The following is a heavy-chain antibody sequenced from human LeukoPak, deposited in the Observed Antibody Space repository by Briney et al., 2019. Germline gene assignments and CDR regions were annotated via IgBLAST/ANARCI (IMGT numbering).Heavy chain of an antibody. Sequence: GASVKVSCKTSGYTFSDYYIHWVRQAPGQGLEWMGWINPNSGETKSAQKFQGRVTMTGDTSISTAYMELRRVTSDDTAVYYRARDRDYSNTERGFDYWGQGTLVTVSS. V-gene: IGHV1-2*02. CDR1: GYTFSDYY. CDR3: ARDRDYSNTERGFDY. D-gene: IGHD4-11*01. CDR2: INPNSGET. J-gene: IGHJ4*02.